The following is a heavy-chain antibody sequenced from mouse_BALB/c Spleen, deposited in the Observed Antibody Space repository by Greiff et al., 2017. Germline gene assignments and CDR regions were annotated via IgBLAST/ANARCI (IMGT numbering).Heavy chain of an antibody. CDR3: NAWPLGFDY. CDR1: GFNIKDYY. CDR2: IDPENGDT. D-gene: IGHD3-1*01. V-gene: IGHV14-4*02. J-gene: IGHJ2*01. Sequence: VQLQQSGAELVRSGASVKLSCTASGFNIKDYYMHWVKQRPEQGLEWIGWIDPENGDTEYAPKFQGKATMTADTSSNTAYLQLSSLTSEDTAVYYCNAWPLGFDYWGQGTTLTVSS.